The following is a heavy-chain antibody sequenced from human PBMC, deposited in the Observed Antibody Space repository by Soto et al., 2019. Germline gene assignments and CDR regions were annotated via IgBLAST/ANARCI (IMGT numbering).Heavy chain of an antibody. Sequence: QVQLVESGGGVAQPGRSLRLSCTVSGFTFSGHAMHWVRQAPGKGLEWVTQIWYDGSNKYYAESVKGRFTISRDNSKNTLYLHMNRLSVEGTAVYYCARDGQGLAPYALDVWGQGTSVTVSS. CDR2: IWYDGSNK. V-gene: IGHV3-33*01. J-gene: IGHJ6*02. CDR1: GFTFSGHA. D-gene: IGHD6-19*01. CDR3: ARDGQGLAPYALDV.